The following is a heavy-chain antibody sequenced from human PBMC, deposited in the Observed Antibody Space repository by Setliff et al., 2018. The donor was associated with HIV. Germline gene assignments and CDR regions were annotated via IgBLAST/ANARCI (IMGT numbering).Heavy chain of an antibody. J-gene: IGHJ4*02. Sequence: PSETLSLTCAVSGNSISADSYWGWIRQPPGNRLEYIGNIHYGGTTYYNPSLKSRVTISLDTSKSQFSLKLSSVTAADTAVYFCARVRRDGNSFDDWGQGTLVTVSS. CDR1: GNSISADSY. CDR2: IHYGGTT. D-gene: IGHD4-4*01. V-gene: IGHV4-38-2*01. CDR3: ARVRRDGNSFDD.